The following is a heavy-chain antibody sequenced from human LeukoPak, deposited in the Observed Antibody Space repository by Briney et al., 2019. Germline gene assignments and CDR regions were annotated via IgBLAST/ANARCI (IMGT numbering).Heavy chain of an antibody. Sequence: ASVKVSCKASGGTFSSYAISWVRQAPGQGLEWMGGIVPIFGTANYAQKFQGRVTITADKSTSTAYMELSSLRSEDTAVYYCAREPAVGVDYWGQGTLVTVSS. D-gene: IGHD6-19*01. V-gene: IGHV1-69*06. CDR2: IVPIFGTA. CDR1: GGTFSSYA. J-gene: IGHJ4*02. CDR3: AREPAVGVDY.